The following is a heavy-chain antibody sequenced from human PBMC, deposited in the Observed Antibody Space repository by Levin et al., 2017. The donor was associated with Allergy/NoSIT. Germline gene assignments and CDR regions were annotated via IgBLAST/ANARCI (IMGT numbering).Heavy chain of an antibody. CDR3: ARDSGEYCSGGSCYSAFLSVKAFDI. V-gene: IGHV3-21*01. Sequence: GGSLRLSCAASGFTFSSYSMNWVRQAPGKGLEWVSSISSSSSYIYYADSVKGRFTISRDNAKNSLYLQMNSLRAEDTAVYYCARDSGEYCSGGSCYSAFLSVKAFDIWGQGTMVTVSS. CDR1: GFTFSSYS. J-gene: IGHJ3*02. CDR2: ISSSSSYI. D-gene: IGHD2-15*01.